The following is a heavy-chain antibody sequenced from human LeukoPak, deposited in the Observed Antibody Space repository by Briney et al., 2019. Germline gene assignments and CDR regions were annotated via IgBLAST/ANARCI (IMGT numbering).Heavy chain of an antibody. CDR3: ARGGSSWSTLRWWFDP. D-gene: IGHD6-13*01. CDR1: GYTFTSYG. CDR2: ISAYNGNT. V-gene: IGHV1-18*01. J-gene: IGHJ5*02. Sequence: ASVKVSCKASGYTFTSYGISWVRQAPGQGLEWIGWISAYNGNTNYAQKFQGRVTITTDESTSTAYMELSSLRSEDTAVYYCARGGSSWSTLRWWFDPWGQGTLVTVSS.